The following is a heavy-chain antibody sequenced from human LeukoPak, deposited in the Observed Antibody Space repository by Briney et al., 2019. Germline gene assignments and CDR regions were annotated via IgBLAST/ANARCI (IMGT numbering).Heavy chain of an antibody. Sequence: SETLSLTCTVSGGSISSYYWSWIRQPPGKGLEWIGYIYYSGSTNYNPSLKSRVTISVDTSKNQFSLKLSSVTAADTAVYYCARDLPPNDGYKGNNAFDIWGQGTMVTVSS. J-gene: IGHJ3*02. D-gene: IGHD5-24*01. CDR3: ARDLPPNDGYKGNNAFDI. CDR2: IYYSGST. CDR1: GGSISSYY. V-gene: IGHV4-59*01.